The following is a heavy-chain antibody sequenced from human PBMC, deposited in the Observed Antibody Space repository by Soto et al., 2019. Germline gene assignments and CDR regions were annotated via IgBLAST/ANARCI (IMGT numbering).Heavy chain of an antibody. D-gene: IGHD4-4*01. CDR2: ISGSGGST. Sequence: GGSLRLSCADSGFTFSSYGMHWVRQAPGKGLEWVSAISGSGGSTYYADSVKGRFTISRDNSKNTLYLQMNSLRAEDTAVYYCAKDKRGTVTTRYYYYYGMDVWGQGTTVTVSS. J-gene: IGHJ6*02. CDR1: GFTFSSYG. V-gene: IGHV3-23*01. CDR3: AKDKRGTVTTRYYYYYGMDV.